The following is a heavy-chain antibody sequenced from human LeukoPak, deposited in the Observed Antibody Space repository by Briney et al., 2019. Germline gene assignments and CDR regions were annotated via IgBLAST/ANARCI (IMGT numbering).Heavy chain of an antibody. Sequence: GGSLRLSCEASGFTFTNVWMNWVRQAPGKGLEWVGRIKSKRDGGTAEYNDRVKARFIISRDDSTHAQFLQMNSLKSEDTAVYFCTTSGARVGFDSSPYLPFDPWGQGTLVTVSS. V-gene: IGHV3-15*07. CDR3: TTSGARVGFDSSPYLPFDP. CDR2: IKSKRDGGTA. CDR1: GFTFTNVW. D-gene: IGHD3-22*01. J-gene: IGHJ5*02.